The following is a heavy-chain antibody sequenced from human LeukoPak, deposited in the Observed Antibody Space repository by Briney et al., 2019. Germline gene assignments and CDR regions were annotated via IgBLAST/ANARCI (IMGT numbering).Heavy chain of an antibody. CDR2: IKQDGSAK. V-gene: IGHV3-7*01. J-gene: IGHJ4*02. D-gene: IGHD3-22*01. CDR1: GFTFSSYW. Sequence: GGSLRLSCAASGFTFSSYWMSWVRQAPGKGLEWVANIKQDGSAKYYVDSVKGRFTISRDNTKNSLYLQMNSLRAEDTAVYYCARDYYDSSGYYGVVYYDYWGQGTLVTVSS. CDR3: ARDYYDSSGYYGVVYYDY.